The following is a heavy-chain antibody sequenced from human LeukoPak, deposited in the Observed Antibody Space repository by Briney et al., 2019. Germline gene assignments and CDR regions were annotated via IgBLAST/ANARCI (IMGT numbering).Heavy chain of an antibody. J-gene: IGHJ4*02. D-gene: IGHD4-17*01. CDR2: IYYSGNT. CDR1: GGSISSYY. V-gene: IGHV4-59*01. CDR3: ASGTAVATFDC. Sequence: SETLSLTCTVSGGSISSYYWSWIRQPPGKGLEWIGYIYYSGNTNYNSSLESRVTISVDTSKNQFSLRLNSVTAADTAVYFCASGTAVATFDCWGQGTLVTVSS.